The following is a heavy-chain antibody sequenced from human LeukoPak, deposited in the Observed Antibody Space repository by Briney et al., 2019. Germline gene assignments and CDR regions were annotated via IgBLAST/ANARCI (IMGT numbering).Heavy chain of an antibody. CDR3: ARPNNDYGGNLRIDY. J-gene: IGHJ4*02. Sequence: PSETLSLTCTVSGGSVSSDSWNWIRQSPGKGLEWIGYIYNTGNSNHNPSLKNRVTISFDKSKSQLSLELSSVTAADTAVYYCARPNNDYGGNLRIDYWGQGTLVTVSS. D-gene: IGHD4-23*01. V-gene: IGHV4-59*08. CDR2: IYNTGNS. CDR1: GGSVSSDS.